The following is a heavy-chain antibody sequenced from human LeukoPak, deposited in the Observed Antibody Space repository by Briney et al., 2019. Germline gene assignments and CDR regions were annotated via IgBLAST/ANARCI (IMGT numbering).Heavy chain of an antibody. Sequence: GGSLRLSCVASGFSFSTHAMSWVRQAPGKGLEWVSAISGSGGSTYYVDSVKGRFTISRDNSKNTLYLQMNSLRAEDTAVYYCARRGSLFDYWGQGTLVTVSS. J-gene: IGHJ4*02. CDR3: ARRGSLFDY. D-gene: IGHD3-16*01. CDR1: GFSFSTHA. CDR2: ISGSGGST. V-gene: IGHV3-23*01.